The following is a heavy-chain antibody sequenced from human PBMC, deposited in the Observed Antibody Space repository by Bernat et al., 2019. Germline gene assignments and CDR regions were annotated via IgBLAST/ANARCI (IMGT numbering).Heavy chain of an antibody. Sequence: QVQLVESGGGLVQPGRSLRLSCAASGFTFSSYAMHWVRQAPGKGLEWVAVISYDGSNKYYADSVKGRFTISRDNSKNTLYLQMNSLRAEDTAVYYCARVGDSSGYWYFDLWGRGTLVTVSS. V-gene: IGHV3-30-3*01. CDR3: ARVGDSSGYWYFDL. D-gene: IGHD6-19*01. CDR2: ISYDGSNK. CDR1: GFTFSSYA. J-gene: IGHJ2*01.